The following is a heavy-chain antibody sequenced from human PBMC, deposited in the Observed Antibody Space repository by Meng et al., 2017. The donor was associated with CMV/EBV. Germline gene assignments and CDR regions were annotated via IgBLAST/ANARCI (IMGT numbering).Heavy chain of an antibody. Sequence: ASVKVSCKASGYIFTTYDINWVRQATGQGLEWMGWMNPNSGNTGYAQKFQGRVTLTRVTSISTAYMELSSLTSDDTAVYYCARTRIEVEPDGRKIKYYNYGMDVWGQGTTVPSP. CDR1: GYIFTTYD. CDR2: MNPNSGNT. J-gene: IGHJ6*02. V-gene: IGHV1-8*01. D-gene: IGHD2-2*01. CDR3: ARTRIEVEPDGRKIKYYNYGMDV.